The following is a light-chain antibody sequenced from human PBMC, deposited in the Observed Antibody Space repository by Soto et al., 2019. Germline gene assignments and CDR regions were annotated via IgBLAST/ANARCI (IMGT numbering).Light chain of an antibody. CDR1: QSINRW. J-gene: IGKJ1*01. CDR3: QQYENYWT. V-gene: IGKV1-5*01. Sequence: DIQMTQSPPTLSASVGDRVTITFRAGQSINRWLAWYQQKPGRAPKLLIYDVSTLQSGVPSRFSGSGSGTEFSLTISNLQPDDCATYYCQQYENYWTFGQGTKVDI. CDR2: DVS.